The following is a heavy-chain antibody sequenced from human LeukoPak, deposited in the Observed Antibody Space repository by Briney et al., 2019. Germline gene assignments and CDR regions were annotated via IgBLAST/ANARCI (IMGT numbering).Heavy chain of an antibody. CDR2: INHSGST. D-gene: IGHD3-22*01. CDR1: GGSFSGYY. J-gene: IGHJ4*02. Sequence: SETLSLTCAVYGGSFSGYYWSWIRQPPGKGLEWIGEINHSGSTNYNPSLKSRVTISIDTSKSQFSLKLSSVTAADTAVYYCARGPYYYDSSGYSDEGYWGQGTLVTVSS. V-gene: IGHV4-34*01. CDR3: ARGPYYYDSSGYSDEGY.